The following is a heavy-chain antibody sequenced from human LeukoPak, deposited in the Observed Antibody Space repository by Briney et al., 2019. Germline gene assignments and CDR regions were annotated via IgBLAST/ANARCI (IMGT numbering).Heavy chain of an antibody. CDR1: GFTFDDYA. Sequence: GGSLRLSCAASGFTFDDYAMHWVRQAPGKGLEWVSGISWNSGSIGYADSVKGRFTISRDNAKNSLYLQMNSLRAEDTALYYCEKDPREYYDCVWGSRYPEGGQGPLFTVPS. CDR2: ISWNSGSI. D-gene: IGHD3-16*01. J-gene: IGHJ4*02. CDR3: EKDPREYYDCVWGSRYPE. V-gene: IGHV3-9*01.